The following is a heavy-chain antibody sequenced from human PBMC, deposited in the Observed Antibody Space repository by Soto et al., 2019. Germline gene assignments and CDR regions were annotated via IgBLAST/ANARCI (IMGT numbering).Heavy chain of an antibody. CDR2: VGGTGGIT. V-gene: IGHV3-23*01. CDR3: ARGSPQTPHTIVVVPAAMDY. J-gene: IGHJ4*02. CDR1: GFTFNSYA. Sequence: PGGSLRLSCAASGFTFNSYAMSWVRQAPGRGLEWVSTVGGTGGITYYADSVKGRFTITRDTSASTAYMELSSLRSEDTAVYYCARGSPQTPHTIVVVPAAMDYWGQGTLVTVSS. D-gene: IGHD2-2*01.